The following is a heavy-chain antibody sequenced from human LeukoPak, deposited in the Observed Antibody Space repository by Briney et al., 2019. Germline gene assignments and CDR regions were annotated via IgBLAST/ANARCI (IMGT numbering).Heavy chain of an antibody. CDR1: GFTFSNYW. V-gene: IGHV3-7*01. CDR3: VRNER. J-gene: IGHJ4*02. CDR2: IKGDGSEK. Sequence: GSLRLSCAASGFTFSNYWMNWVRQAPGKGLEWVANIKGDGSEKSYVDSVKGRFTISRDNTKNSLSLQMNSLRAEDTAVYCCVRNERWGQGTLVTVSS.